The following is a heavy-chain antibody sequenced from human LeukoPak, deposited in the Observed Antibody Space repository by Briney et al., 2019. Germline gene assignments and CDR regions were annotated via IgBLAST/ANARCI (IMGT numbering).Heavy chain of an antibody. Sequence: LGTLSLTCTVSGGSISNYYWSWIRQPPGKGLECIGYIYYSGTNNYNPSLKSRVTISVDTSKNLFSLNLSSVTTADTAVYYCARGRVGAGYYGMDVWAQGTTVTVSS. CDR1: GGSISNYY. J-gene: IGHJ6*02. V-gene: IGHV4-59*01. D-gene: IGHD1-26*01. CDR3: ARGRVGAGYYGMDV. CDR2: IYYSGTN.